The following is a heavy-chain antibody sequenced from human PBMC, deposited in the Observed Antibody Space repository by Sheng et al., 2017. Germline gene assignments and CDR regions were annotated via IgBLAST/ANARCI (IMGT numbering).Heavy chain of an antibody. Sequence: QVQLQESGPGLVKPSETLSLTCTVSGYSISSGYYWGWIRQPPGKGLEWIGSIYHSGSTYYNPSLKSRVTISVDTSKNQFSLKLSSVTAADTAVYYCARVIDVDYYYMDVWGQGDHG. V-gene: IGHV4-38-2*02. CDR3: ARVIDVDYYYMDV. J-gene: IGHJ6*03. CDR1: GYSISSGYY. D-gene: IGHD3-9*01. CDR2: IYHSGST.